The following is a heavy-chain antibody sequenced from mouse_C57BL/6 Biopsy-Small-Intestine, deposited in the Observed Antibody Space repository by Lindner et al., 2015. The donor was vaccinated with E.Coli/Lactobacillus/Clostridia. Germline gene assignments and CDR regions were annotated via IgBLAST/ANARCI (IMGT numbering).Heavy chain of an antibody. Sequence: QLQESGPGLVAPSQSLSITCTVSGFSLTSYAIAWVRQPPGKGLEWLGVIWTGGGTNYNSALKSRLSISKDNSKSQVFLKMNSLQTDDTARYYCARRYYYDSSYDWYFDVWGTGTTVTVSS. D-gene: IGHD1-1*01. V-gene: IGHV2-9-1*01. J-gene: IGHJ1*03. CDR2: IWTGGGT. CDR1: GFSLTSYA. CDR3: ARRYYYDSSYDWYFDV.